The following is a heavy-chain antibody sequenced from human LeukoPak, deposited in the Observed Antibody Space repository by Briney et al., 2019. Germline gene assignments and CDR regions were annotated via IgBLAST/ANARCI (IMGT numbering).Heavy chain of an antibody. J-gene: IGHJ3*02. D-gene: IGHD2-15*01. V-gene: IGHV4-38-2*02. CDR3: ARASQGHSNDAFDI. CDR1: GYSISSGYY. Sequence: SETLSLTCTVSGYSISSGYYWGWIRQPPGKGLEWIGSIYHSGNTYYNPSLKSRVTISVDTSNNQFSEKLSSVTAADTAAYYCARASQGHSNDAFDIWGQGTMVTVSS. CDR2: IYHSGNT.